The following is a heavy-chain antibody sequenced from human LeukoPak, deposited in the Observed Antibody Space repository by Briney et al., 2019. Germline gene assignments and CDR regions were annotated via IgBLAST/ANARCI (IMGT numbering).Heavy chain of an antibody. CDR2: IVGSGDT. Sequence: PGGSLRLSCAASGFSISTYAMSWVRQAPGKGLEWVSGIVGSGDTDYADAVQGRFTIYKDNSKNIVYLQMNSLRAEDTAVYYCAKDAVYGDGYWEFDYWGQGNLVTVSS. D-gene: IGHD5-24*01. J-gene: IGHJ4*02. CDR3: AKDAVYGDGYWEFDY. CDR1: GFSISTYA. V-gene: IGHV3-23*01.